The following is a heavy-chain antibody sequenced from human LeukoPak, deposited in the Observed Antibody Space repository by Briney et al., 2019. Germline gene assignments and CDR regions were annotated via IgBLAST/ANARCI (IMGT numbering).Heavy chain of an antibody. V-gene: IGHV1-18*01. CDR1: GYTFTSYG. D-gene: IGHD3-22*01. Sequence: ASVKVSCKASGYTFTSYGISWVRQAPGQGLEWMGWISAGNGNTKYSQKFQGRVTITRDTSASTAYMELSSLRSEDTAVYYCARDHVHYYDSSGYWAYWGQGTLVTVSS. J-gene: IGHJ4*02. CDR3: ARDHVHYYDSSGYWAY. CDR2: ISAGNGNT.